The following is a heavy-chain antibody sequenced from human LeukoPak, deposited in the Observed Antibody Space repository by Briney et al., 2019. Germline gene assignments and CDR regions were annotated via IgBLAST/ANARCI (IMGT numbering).Heavy chain of an antibody. D-gene: IGHD6-19*01. V-gene: IGHV4-59*01. CDR3: AGGSGWYTY. CDR1: GGSISSFY. Sequence: PSETLSLTCIVSGGSISSFYWSWIRQPPVKGLEWIGYIYYSGSTDYNPSLKSRVTMSVDTSKIQFSLKLSSVTAADTAVYYCAGGSGWYTYWGQGTLVTVSS. J-gene: IGHJ4*02. CDR2: IYYSGST.